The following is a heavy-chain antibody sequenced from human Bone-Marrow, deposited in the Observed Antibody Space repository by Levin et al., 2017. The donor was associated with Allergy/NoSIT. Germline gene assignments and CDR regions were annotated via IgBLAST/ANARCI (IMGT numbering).Heavy chain of an antibody. D-gene: IGHD1-14*01. CDR1: GYSFTSYW. CDR3: ARRYSLSGNWYFDL. J-gene: IGHJ2*01. CDR2: IEPSDSYT. Sequence: GGSLRLSCKGSGYSFTSYWIIWVRQMPGKGLEWMGRIEPSDSYTNYSPSFQGHVTISGDKSISTAYLQWSSLKASDSAMYYCARRYSLSGNWYFDLWGRGTLVTVSS. V-gene: IGHV5-10-1*01.